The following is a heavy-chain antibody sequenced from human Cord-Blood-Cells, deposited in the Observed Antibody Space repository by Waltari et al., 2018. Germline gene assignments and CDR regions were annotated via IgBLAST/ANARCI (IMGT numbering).Heavy chain of an antibody. J-gene: IGHJ5*02. V-gene: IGHV1-69*02. D-gene: IGHD2-2*01. Sequence: QVQLVQSGAEVKKPGSSVKVSCKASGGTFSSYTISWVRQAPGQGLEWMGRIIPILGIANYAQKFQGRVTITADKSTSTAYMELSSLRSEDTAVYYCARVYCSSTSCYGGWFDPWGQGTLVTVSS. CDR2: IIPILGIA. CDR3: ARVYCSSTSCYGGWFDP. CDR1: GGTFSSYT.